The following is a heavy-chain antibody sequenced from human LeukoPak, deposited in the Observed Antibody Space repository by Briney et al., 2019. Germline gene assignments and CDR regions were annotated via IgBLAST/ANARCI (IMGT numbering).Heavy chain of an antibody. CDR1: GGSISSSSYY. CDR2: IYYSGST. J-gene: IGHJ4*02. V-gene: IGHV4-39*01. Sequence: PSETLSLTCTVSGGSISSSSYYWGWIRQPPGKGLEWIGSIYYSGSTYYNPSLKSRVTISVDTSKNQFSLKLSSVTAADTAVYYCARGARAIGYWGQGTLVTVSS. CDR3: ARGARAIGY.